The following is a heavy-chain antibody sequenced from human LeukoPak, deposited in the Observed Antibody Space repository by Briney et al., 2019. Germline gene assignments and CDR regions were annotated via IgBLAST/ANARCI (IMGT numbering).Heavy chain of an antibody. CDR2: IRYDGSNK. CDR3: AKGMEVMAVAGSDY. CDR1: GFTFSSYG. Sequence: PGRSLRLSCAASGFTFSSYGMHWVRQAPGKGLEWVAFIRYDGSNKYYADSVKGRFTISRDNSKNTLYLQMNSLRADDTAVYYCAKGMEVMAVAGSDYWGQGTLVTVSS. D-gene: IGHD6-13*01. V-gene: IGHV3-30*02. J-gene: IGHJ4*02.